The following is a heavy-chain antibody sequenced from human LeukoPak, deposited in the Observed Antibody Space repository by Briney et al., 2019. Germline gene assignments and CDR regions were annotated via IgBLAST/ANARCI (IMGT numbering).Heavy chain of an antibody. CDR3: ANGNRCTSPNCLGYYYFYMDV. CDR1: GFTFGNYA. Sequence: GGSLRLSCAASGFTFGNYAVNCVRQAPGRGLEWVSGFSGSGGTTYYSDSVKGRFTISRDNSKNTLYLQMNSQRVEDTAVYYCANGNRCTSPNCLGYYYFYMDVWGKGTTVTVSS. CDR2: FSGSGGTT. D-gene: IGHD2-8*01. V-gene: IGHV3-23*01. J-gene: IGHJ6*03.